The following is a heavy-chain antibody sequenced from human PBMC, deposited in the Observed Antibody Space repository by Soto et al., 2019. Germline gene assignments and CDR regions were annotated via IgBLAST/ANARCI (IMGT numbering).Heavy chain of an antibody. V-gene: IGHV4-31*03. D-gene: IGHD7-27*01. CDR2: IYYSGST. CDR1: GGSISSGGYY. Sequence: QVQLQESGPGLVKPSQTLSLTCTVSGGSISSGGYYWSWSRQHPGKCLEWIGYIYYSGSTYYNPSLKRRVTISLDTCKNQFSLKLSSVTAADTAVYYCASAGEIHRFDYWGQGTLVTVSS. J-gene: IGHJ4*02. CDR3: ASAGEIHRFDY.